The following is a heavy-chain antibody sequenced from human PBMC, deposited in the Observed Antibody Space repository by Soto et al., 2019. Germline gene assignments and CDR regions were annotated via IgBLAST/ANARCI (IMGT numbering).Heavy chain of an antibody. Sequence: GGSLRLSCAASGFTFSSYSMNWVRQAPGKGLEWVSYISSSSSTIYYADSVKGRFTISRDNAKNSLYLQMNSLRAEDTAVYYCARESRGGYYYYYYMDVWGKGTTVTVSS. J-gene: IGHJ6*03. V-gene: IGHV3-48*01. CDR2: ISSSSSTI. CDR1: GFTFSSYS. CDR3: ARESRGGYYYYYYMDV.